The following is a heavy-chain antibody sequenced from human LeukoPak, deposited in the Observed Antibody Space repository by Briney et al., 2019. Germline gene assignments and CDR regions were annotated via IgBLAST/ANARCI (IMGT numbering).Heavy chain of an antibody. CDR2: MSHDTTNK. Sequence: GGSLRLSCAASGFTFSAYSMHWVRQAPGKGLEWVAVMSHDTTNKYYADSVKGRFTISRDNSNNTVFLLMNSLRAEDAAVYFCARGILRGMDVWGRGTPVIVSS. CDR1: GFTFSAYS. CDR3: ARGILRGMDV. V-gene: IGHV3-30-3*01. J-gene: IGHJ6*02. D-gene: IGHD2-8*01.